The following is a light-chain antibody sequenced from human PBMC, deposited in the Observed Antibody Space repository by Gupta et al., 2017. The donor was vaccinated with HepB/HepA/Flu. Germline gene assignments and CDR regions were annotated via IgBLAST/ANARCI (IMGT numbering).Light chain of an antibody. V-gene: IGKV2D-29*01. CDR3: MQGVQLPFT. CDR2: EVS. J-gene: IGKJ4*01. CDR1: QSLLHSNGNTY. Sequence: EIVMTQTPLSLSVTPGQPASISCKSSQSLLHSNGNTYLYWYLQKPGQPPQLLIYEVSNRYCCVPDRFSGGGSGTEFTLKISRVEAEDVGVYFCMQGVQLPFTFGRGTKVDIK.